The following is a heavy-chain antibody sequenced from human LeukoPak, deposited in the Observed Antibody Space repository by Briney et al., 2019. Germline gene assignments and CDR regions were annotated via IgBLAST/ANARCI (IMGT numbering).Heavy chain of an antibody. CDR3: ARAGYCSGGSCDHNWFDP. J-gene: IGHJ5*02. V-gene: IGHV3-30-3*01. Sequence: GGSLRLSCAASGFTFSSYAMHWVRQAPGKGLEWVAVISYDGSNKYYADSVKGRFTISRDSSKNTLYLQMNSLRAEDTAVYYCARAGYCSGGSCDHNWFDPWGQGTLVTVSS. CDR2: ISYDGSNK. CDR1: GFTFSSYA. D-gene: IGHD2-15*01.